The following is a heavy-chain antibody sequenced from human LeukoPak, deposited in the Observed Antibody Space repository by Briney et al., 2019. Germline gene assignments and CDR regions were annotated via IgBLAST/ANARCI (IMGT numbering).Heavy chain of an antibody. Sequence: GGSLRLSCAASGFTSHNNGMSWVRQAPGKGLEWVSAISGSSRSTYHAESVKGRFTISRDNSKNTLFLQMNSLGAEDTAVYYCGKDSRPSVTTFRSRWTDSWGQGTLVTVSS. J-gene: IGHJ4*02. CDR1: GFTSHNNG. D-gene: IGHD4-11*01. CDR3: GKDSRPSVTTFRSRWTDS. V-gene: IGHV3-23*01. CDR2: ISGSSRST.